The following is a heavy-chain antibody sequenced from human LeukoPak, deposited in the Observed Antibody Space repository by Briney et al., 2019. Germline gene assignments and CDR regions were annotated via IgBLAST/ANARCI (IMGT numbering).Heavy chain of an antibody. Sequence: ASVKVSCKASGYTFTSYDINWVRQTTGQGLEWMGWMNPNSGNTGYAQKFQGRVTMTTDTSTSTAYMELRSLRSDDTAVYYCARDGKYYYYMDVWGKGTTVTISS. CDR3: ARDGKYYYYMDV. CDR1: GYTFTSYD. J-gene: IGHJ6*03. CDR2: MNPNSGNT. D-gene: IGHD1-1*01. V-gene: IGHV1-8*02.